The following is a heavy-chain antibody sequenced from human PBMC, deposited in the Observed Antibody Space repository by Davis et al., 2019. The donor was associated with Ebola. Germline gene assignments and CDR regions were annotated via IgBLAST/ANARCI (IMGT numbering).Heavy chain of an antibody. D-gene: IGHD4-17*01. V-gene: IGHV3-23*01. Sequence: AGSLTLSCAASGFTFSSYGMSWVRQAPGKGLEWVSGISGSGGRTYYADSVKGRFTISRDNSKNTMYLQINSPRDEDTAIYYCARGYYGDYQWGQGTLVTVSS. J-gene: IGHJ4*02. CDR1: GFTFSSYG. CDR3: ARGYYGDYQ. CDR2: ISGSGGRT.